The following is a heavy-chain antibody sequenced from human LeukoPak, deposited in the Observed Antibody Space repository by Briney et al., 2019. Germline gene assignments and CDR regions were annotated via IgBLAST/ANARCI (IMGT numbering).Heavy chain of an antibody. V-gene: IGHV3-20*01. CDR2: TNWNGGST. CDR3: ARVGTGYCSSTSCPMGYYYYMDF. D-gene: IGHD2-2*01. Sequence: GGSLRLSCAASGFTFDDYGMSWVRQAPGKGLEWVSGTNWNGGSTGYADSVKGRLTISRDNAKNSLYLQMNSLRAEDTALYHSARVGTGYCSSTSCPMGYYYYMDFWGKGTTVTVSS. J-gene: IGHJ6*03. CDR1: GFTFDDYG.